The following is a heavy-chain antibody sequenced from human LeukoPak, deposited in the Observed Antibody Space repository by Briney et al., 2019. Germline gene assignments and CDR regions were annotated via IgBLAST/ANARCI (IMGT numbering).Heavy chain of an antibody. Sequence: TGGSLRLSCAASGFTFSSYAMSWVRQAPGKGLEWVSAISGSGGSTYYADSVKGRFTISRDNSKNTLYLQMNSLRAEDTAVYYCAKASGRWFGELFLDYWGQGTLVTVSS. V-gene: IGHV3-23*01. CDR1: GFTFSSYA. CDR2: ISGSGGST. J-gene: IGHJ4*02. CDR3: AKASGRWFGELFLDY. D-gene: IGHD3-10*01.